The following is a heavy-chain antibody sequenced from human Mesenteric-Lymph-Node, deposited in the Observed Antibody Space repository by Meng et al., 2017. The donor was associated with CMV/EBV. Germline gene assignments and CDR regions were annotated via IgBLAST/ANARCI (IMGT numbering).Heavy chain of an antibody. V-gene: IGHV3-43*01. CDR1: GFTFDDYA. J-gene: IGHJ4*02. Sequence: GGSLRLSCAASGFTFDDYAMHWVRQAPGKGLEWVSLITWDGGTTYYGDSVKGRFTISRDNSKNSLYLQMNSLTIEDTAFYYCAKSAPHDKYSGGWYYFDSWGQGTLVTVSS. CDR3: AKSAPHDKYSGGWYYFDS. D-gene: IGHD6-19*01. CDR2: ITWDGGTT.